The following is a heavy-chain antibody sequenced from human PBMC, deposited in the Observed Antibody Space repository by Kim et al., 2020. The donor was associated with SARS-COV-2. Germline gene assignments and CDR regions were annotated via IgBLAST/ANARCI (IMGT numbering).Heavy chain of an antibody. Sequence: SETLSLMCAVYGGSFSSYYWSWIRQPPGGGLEWLGEINHSGSSNYNPSLKSRVTISVDPSKNQFSLNVNSVTAADTAVYYCARGGDYDRDQYFDHWGQGTPVTVSS. D-gene: IGHD3-3*01. V-gene: IGHV4-34*01. CDR3: ARGGDYDRDQYFDH. CDR1: GGSFSSYY. J-gene: IGHJ4*02. CDR2: INHSGSS.